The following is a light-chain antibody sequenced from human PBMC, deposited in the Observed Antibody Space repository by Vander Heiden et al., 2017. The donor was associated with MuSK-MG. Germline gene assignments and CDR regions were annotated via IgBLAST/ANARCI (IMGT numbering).Light chain of an antibody. Sequence: DIVMTQSPDSLAVSLGERATINCKSSQSVLYSSNNKNYLAWYQQKPGQPPKLLIYWASTLESGVPDRFSGSGSGKDFTLTSSSLQAEDVAAYYCLQAYGTLTFGQGTKVEIK. J-gene: IGKJ1*01. CDR2: WAS. V-gene: IGKV4-1*01. CDR3: LQAYGTLT. CDR1: QSVLYSSNNKNY.